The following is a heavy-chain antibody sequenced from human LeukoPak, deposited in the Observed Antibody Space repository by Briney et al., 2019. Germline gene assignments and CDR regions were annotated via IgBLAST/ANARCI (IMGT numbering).Heavy chain of an antibody. J-gene: IGHJ5*02. D-gene: IGHD3-22*01. CDR2: ISYDGSNK. V-gene: IGHV3-30*03. CDR1: GFTFSSYG. Sequence: PGGSLRLSCAASGFTFSSYGMHWVRQAPGKGLEWVTVISYDGSNKYYADSVKGRFTISRDNSKNTLHLQMNSLRAEDTAVYYCARELFRYDSSGYSYNWFDPWGQGTLVTVSS. CDR3: ARELFRYDSSGYSYNWFDP.